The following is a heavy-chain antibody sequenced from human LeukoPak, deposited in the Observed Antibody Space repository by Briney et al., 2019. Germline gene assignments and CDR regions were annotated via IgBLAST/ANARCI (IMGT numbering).Heavy chain of an antibody. CDR1: GGSISSSSYY. CDR2: IYYSGST. CDR3: ARGRRNGGLFDY. D-gene: IGHD2-8*01. J-gene: IGHJ4*02. V-gene: IGHV4-39*07. Sequence: SETLSLTCTVSGGSISSSSYYWGWIRQPPGKGLEWIGSIYYSGSTYYNPSLKSRVTISVDTSKNQFSLKLSSVTAADTAVYYCARGRRNGGLFDYWGQGTLVTVSS.